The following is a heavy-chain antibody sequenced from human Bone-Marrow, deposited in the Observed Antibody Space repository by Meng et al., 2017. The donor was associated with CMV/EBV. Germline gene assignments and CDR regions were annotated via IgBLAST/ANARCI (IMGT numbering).Heavy chain of an antibody. D-gene: IGHD3-3*01. J-gene: IGHJ6*02. V-gene: IGHV1-69*10. CDR1: GYTFTTYD. CDR3: ARLKRITIFGVVTHYYYYGMDV. CDR2: IIPILGIA. Sequence: SVKVSCKASGYTFTTYDINWVRQATGQGLEWMGGIIPILGIANYAQKFQGRVTITADKSTSTAYMELSSLRSEDTAVYYCARLKRITIFGVVTHYYYYGMDVWGQGTTVTFSS.